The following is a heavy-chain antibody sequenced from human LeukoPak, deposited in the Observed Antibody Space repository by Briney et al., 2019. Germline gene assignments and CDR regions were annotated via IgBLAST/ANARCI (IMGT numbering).Heavy chain of an antibody. CDR1: GFTFSSYA. CDR3: ARGGRDYYDSSGYY. CDR2: ISYDGSNK. Sequence: PGRSLRLSCAASGFTFSSYAMHWVRQAPGKGLEWVAVISYDGSNKYYADSVKGRFTISRDNSKNTLYLQMNSLRAEDTAVYYCARGGRDYYDSSGYYWGQGTLVTVSS. V-gene: IGHV3-30-3*01. J-gene: IGHJ4*02. D-gene: IGHD3-22*01.